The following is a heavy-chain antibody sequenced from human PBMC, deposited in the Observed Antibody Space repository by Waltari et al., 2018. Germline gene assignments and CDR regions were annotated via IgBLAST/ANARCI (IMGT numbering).Heavy chain of an antibody. CDR2: ISWNSGSI. Sequence: EVQLVESGGGLVQPGRSLRLSCAASGFTIDDYAMHWVRPGPGKGLEWVSGISWNSGSIGYAESVKCRCTISRDNAKNSLFLQMNSLRAEDTALYYCARGRPGQELVRTLFDYWGQGTLVSVSS. CDR3: ARGRPGQELVRTLFDY. CDR1: GFTIDDYA. V-gene: IGHV3-9*01. J-gene: IGHJ4*02. D-gene: IGHD6-13*01.